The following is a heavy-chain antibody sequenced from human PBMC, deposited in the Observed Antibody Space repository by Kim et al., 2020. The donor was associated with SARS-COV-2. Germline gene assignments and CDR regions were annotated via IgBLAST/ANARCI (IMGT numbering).Heavy chain of an antibody. D-gene: IGHD3-10*01. CDR3: AREDYGAGPADL. Sequence: GGSLRLSCAASGFSFSNYWMSWVRQAPGKGLEWVANIKQDGGLTYYVDSVKGRFTISRDNAKNSVYLQVNSLRAEDTAVYYCAREDYGAGPADLWGRGT. V-gene: IGHV3-7*03. CDR2: IKQDGGLT. J-gene: IGHJ2*01. CDR1: GFSFSNYW.